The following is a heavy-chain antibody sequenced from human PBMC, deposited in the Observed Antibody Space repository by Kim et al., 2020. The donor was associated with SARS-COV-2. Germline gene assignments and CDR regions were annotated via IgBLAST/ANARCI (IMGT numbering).Heavy chain of an antibody. V-gene: IGHV3-53*01. Sequence: GGSLRLSCAASGFTVSSNYMSWVRQAPGKGLEWVSVIYSGGSTYHADSVKGRFIISRDNSKNTLYLQMNSLRAEDTAVDYCARAPGVSSGFDYWGQGTQVIVSS. CDR2: IYSGGST. CDR3: ARAPGVSSGFDY. J-gene: IGHJ4*02. D-gene: IGHD3-22*01. CDR1: GFTVSSNY.